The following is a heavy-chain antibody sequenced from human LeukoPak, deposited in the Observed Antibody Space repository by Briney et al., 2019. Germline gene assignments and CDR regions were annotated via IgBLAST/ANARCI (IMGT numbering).Heavy chain of an antibody. J-gene: IGHJ6*02. CDR2: ISTSSSYI. V-gene: IGHV3-21*01. CDR3: ARDRGCSSSSCSFNGMDV. D-gene: IGHD2-2*01. Sequence: PGGSLRLSCAASGFTFRSYSMNWVRQAPGKGLEWVSSISTSSSYIYYADSVKGRFTISRDNAKNSLYLQMNSLRAEDTAVYYCARDRGCSSSSCSFNGMDVWGQGTTVTVSS. CDR1: GFTFRSYS.